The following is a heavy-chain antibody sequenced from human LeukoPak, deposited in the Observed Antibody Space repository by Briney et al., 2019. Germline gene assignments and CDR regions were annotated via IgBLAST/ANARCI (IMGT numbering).Heavy chain of an antibody. CDR3: AKREAVAAMSDFDY. V-gene: IGHV3-30*02. CDR2: IQHGGGNQ. J-gene: IGHJ4*02. Sequence: GGSLRLSCAASGFIVNNYYMHWVRQAPGKGLEWVASIQHGGGNQYYVDSVKGRFTISRDKSKNTVYLQMNSLRTEDTAVYYCAKREAVAAMSDFDYWGQGTLVTVSS. D-gene: IGHD6-19*01. CDR1: GFIVNNYY.